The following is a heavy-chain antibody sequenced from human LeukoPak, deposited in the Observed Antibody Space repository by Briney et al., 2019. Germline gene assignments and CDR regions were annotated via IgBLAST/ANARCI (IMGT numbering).Heavy chain of an antibody. CDR2: IYYSGST. V-gene: IGHV4-59*01. J-gene: IGHJ3*02. CDR3: ARVMGEWSSDAFDI. Sequence: SETLSLTCTVSGGSISSYYWSWIRQPPGKGLEWIGYIYYSGSTNYNPSLKSRVTISVDTSKNQFSLKLSSVTAADTAVYYCARVMGEWSSDAFDIWGQGTMVTVSS. CDR1: GGSISSYY. D-gene: IGHD3-3*01.